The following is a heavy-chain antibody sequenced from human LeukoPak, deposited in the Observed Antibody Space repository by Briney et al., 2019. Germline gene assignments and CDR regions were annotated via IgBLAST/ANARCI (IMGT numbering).Heavy chain of an antibody. D-gene: IGHD3-10*01. V-gene: IGHV4-39*01. J-gene: IGHJ1*01. CDR2: ISYSGNT. CDR1: GGVISRSSYY. CDR3: ARTFWYDGSAFPLFFQP. Sequence: SETLSLTCSVTGGVISRSSYYWGWLRQPPGKGLEWIESISYSGNTYYNPSLGSRATISVDTSKSQFSLKLRSVTAADTAIFYCARTFWYDGSAFPLFFQPWGQGTLVTVSS.